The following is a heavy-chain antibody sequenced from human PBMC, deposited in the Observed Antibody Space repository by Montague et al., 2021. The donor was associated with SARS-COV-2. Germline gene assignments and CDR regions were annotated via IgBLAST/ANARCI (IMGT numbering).Heavy chain of an antibody. D-gene: IGHD5-18*01. Sequence: CAISGDSVSSNSAAWNWIRQSPSRGLEWLGRTYYRSKWHNDYAVSVKSRITINPDTSKNQFSLQLNSVTPEDTAVYYCARDTRIQLWFDRDYYYGMDAWGQGTTVTVSS. V-gene: IGHV6-1*01. J-gene: IGHJ6*02. CDR1: GDSVSSNSAA. CDR2: TYYRSKWHN. CDR3: ARDTRIQLWFDRDYYYGMDA.